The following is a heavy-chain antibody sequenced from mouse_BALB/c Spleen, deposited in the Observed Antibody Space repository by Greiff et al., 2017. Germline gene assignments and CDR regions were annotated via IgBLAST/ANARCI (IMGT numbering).Heavy chain of an antibody. D-gene: IGHD4-1*01. CDR1: GYSFTSYY. Sequence: VQLQQSGPELMKPGASVKISCKASGYSFTSYYMHWVKQSHGKSLEWIGYIDPFNGGTSYNQKFKGKATLTVDKSSSTAYMHLSSLTSEDSAVYYCARRLGAYAMDYWGQGTSVTVSS. V-gene: IGHV1S135*01. J-gene: IGHJ4*01. CDR2: IDPFNGGT. CDR3: ARRLGAYAMDY.